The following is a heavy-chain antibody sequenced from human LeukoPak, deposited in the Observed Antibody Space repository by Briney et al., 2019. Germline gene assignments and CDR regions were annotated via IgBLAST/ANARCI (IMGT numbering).Heavy chain of an antibody. J-gene: IGHJ4*02. D-gene: IGHD3-9*01. CDR1: GFILSGYE. CDR2: ISSSGSTI. V-gene: IGHV3-48*03. Sequence: GGSLRLSCAASGFILSGYEMNWVRQAPGKGLEWVSYISSSGSTIHYADSVKGRFTISRDNAKNSLYLQMNSLRAEDTAVYYCARVLAYYDILTGYPDYWGQGTLVTVSS. CDR3: ARVLAYYDILTGYPDY.